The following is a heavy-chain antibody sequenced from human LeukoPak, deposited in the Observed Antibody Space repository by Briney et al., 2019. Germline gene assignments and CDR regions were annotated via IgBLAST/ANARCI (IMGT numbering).Heavy chain of an antibody. CDR2: IGTAGDT. Sequence: GGSLRLSCAASGFTFSSYDMHWVRQATGKGLEWVSAIGTAGDTYYPGSVKGRFTISRENAKNSLYLQMNSLRAEDTAVYYCAKDQDYDSSGYFQNWGQGTLVTVSS. V-gene: IGHV3-13*01. J-gene: IGHJ4*02. CDR1: GFTFSSYD. CDR3: AKDQDYDSSGYFQN. D-gene: IGHD3-22*01.